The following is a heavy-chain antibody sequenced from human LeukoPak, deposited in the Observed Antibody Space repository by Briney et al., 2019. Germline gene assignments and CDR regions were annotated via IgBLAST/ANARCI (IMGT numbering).Heavy chain of an antibody. V-gene: IGHV3-23*01. CDR2: IGGGGGDI. D-gene: IGHD2-21*02. J-gene: IGHJ4*01. CDR3: AKYCGGGCFLDFDS. Sequence: TGGYLRLYCADSGFTFSTFAMAWVRQAPGRGLEWVSEIGGGGGDIRYSDSVRGPFTISRDNSKATLFLHMNGLRAEDTALYYYAKYCGGGCFLDFDSWGHGTLVTVSS. CDR1: GFTFSTFA.